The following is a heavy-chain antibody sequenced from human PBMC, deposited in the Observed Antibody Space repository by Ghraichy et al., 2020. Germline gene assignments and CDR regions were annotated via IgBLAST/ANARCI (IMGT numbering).Heavy chain of an antibody. CDR1: GYTFTYYY. Sequence: ASVKVSCKASGYTFTYYYLHWVRQAPGQGLEWLGIINPSGGTTHSAQKLQGRVTMTCDTSTSTVYMELSSLRSEDTAVYYCARGRGFSGHDYCLFEYWGRGTQVTVSA. V-gene: IGHV1-46*01. J-gene: IGHJ4*02. CDR2: INPSGGTT. CDR3: ARGRGFSGHDYCLFEY. D-gene: IGHD5-12*01.